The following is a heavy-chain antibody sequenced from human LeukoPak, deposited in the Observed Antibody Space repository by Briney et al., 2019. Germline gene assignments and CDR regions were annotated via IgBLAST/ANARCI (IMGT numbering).Heavy chain of an antibody. V-gene: IGHV4-59*01. Sequence: SETLSLTCTVSGGSISSYYRSWIRQPPGKGLEWIGYIYYTESTNYNPSLKSRVTISVDTSKNQFSLKLSSVTAADTAVYYCARAVGTTTADFDYWGQGALVTVSS. CDR2: IYYTEST. CDR1: GGSISSYY. CDR3: ARAVGTTTADFDY. D-gene: IGHD1-26*01. J-gene: IGHJ4*02.